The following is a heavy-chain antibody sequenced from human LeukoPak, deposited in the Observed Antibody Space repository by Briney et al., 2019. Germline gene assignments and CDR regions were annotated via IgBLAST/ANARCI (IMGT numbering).Heavy chain of an antibody. CDR3: ARARPYNYESFDY. D-gene: IGHD1-1*01. CDR1: GFTFGDYA. CDR2: IRSKAYGGTT. V-gene: IGHV3-49*04. Sequence: GGSLRLSCTASGFTFGDYAMSWVRQAPGKGLEWVGFIRSKAYGGTTEYAASVKGRFTISRDNAKNSLYLQMNSLRAEDTAVYYCARARPYNYESFDYWGQGTLVTVSS. J-gene: IGHJ4*02.